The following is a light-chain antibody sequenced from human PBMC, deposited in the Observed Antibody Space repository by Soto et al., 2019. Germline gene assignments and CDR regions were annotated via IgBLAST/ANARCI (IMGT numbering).Light chain of an antibody. CDR2: EVT. CDR1: SSDVGGYDY. CDR3: SAYAGINNVI. J-gene: IGLJ2*01. V-gene: IGLV2-8*01. Sequence: QSALTQPPSASGSPGQSVTISCTGTSSDVGGYDYVSWYQQQSGKAPKLIIYEVTKRPSGVPDCFSCSKSGNTASLSVSWVQAEDEDDAYCSAYAGINNVIFGAGTKLTVL.